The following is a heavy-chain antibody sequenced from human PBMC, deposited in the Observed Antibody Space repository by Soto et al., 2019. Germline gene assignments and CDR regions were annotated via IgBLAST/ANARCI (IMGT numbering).Heavy chain of an antibody. CDR1: GYTFTNYY. J-gene: IGHJ3*02. CDR3: ARWGHIQDLFAI. V-gene: IGHV1-46*01. Sequence: ASVKVSCKASGYTFTNYYMHWVRQAPGQGLEWMGIINPSGGSTSYAQKFQGRVTMTRDTSTSTVYMELSSLRSEDTAVYYCARWGHIQDLFAIWAQGTMVPGSS. CDR2: INPSGGST. D-gene: IGHD3-16*01.